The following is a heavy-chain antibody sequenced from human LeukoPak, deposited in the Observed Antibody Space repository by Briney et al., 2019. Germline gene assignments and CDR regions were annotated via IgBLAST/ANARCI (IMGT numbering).Heavy chain of an antibody. CDR1: GYTFTGYY. Sequence: ASVKVSCKASGYTFTGYYMHWVRQAPGQGLEWMGWINPNSGGTNYAQKFQGRVTMTRDTSISTAHMELSRLRSDDTAVYYCARGGASYCSSASCYKYYYMDVWGKGTTVTISS. J-gene: IGHJ6*03. CDR2: INPNSGGT. CDR3: ARGGASYCSSASCYKYYYMDV. D-gene: IGHD2-2*02. V-gene: IGHV1-2*02.